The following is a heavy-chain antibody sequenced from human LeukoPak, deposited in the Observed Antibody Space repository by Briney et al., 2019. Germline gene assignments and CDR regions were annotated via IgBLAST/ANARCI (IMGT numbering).Heavy chain of an antibody. CDR2: ISSSGSTI. J-gene: IGHJ3*02. V-gene: IGHV3-48*03. D-gene: IGHD5-18*01. Sequence: GGSLRLSCAASGFTFSSYEVNWVRHAPGKGREWVSYISSSGSTIYYAESVKGRFTISRDNAKNSLYLQMNILRDEDTAVYYCARAGTIQLWFNPAFDIWGQGRMVTVSS. CDR1: GFTFSSYE. CDR3: ARAGTIQLWFNPAFDI.